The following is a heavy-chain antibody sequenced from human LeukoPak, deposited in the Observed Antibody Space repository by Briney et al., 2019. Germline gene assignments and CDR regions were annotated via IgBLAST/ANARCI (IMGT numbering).Heavy chain of an antibody. D-gene: IGHD3-10*01. CDR3: AKAYETTYYYGSGAFDY. V-gene: IGHV3-30-3*01. Sequence: PGGSLRLSCAASGFTFSSYAMHWVRQAPGKGLEWVAVISYDGSNKYYADSVKGRFTISRDNSKNTLYLQMNSLRAEDTAVYYCAKAYETTYYYGSGAFDYWGQGTLVTVSS. CDR1: GFTFSSYA. CDR2: ISYDGSNK. J-gene: IGHJ4*02.